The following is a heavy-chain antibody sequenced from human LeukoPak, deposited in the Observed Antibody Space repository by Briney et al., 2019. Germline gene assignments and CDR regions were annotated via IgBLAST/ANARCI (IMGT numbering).Heavy chain of an antibody. Sequence: GGSLRLSCAASGFTFSSYAMSWVRQAPGKGLEWVGRIKSKTDGGTTDYAAPVKGRFTISRDDSKNTLYLQMNSLKTEDTAVYYCTTTPYDSSGYYPLYDYWGQGTLVTVSS. D-gene: IGHD3-22*01. CDR2: IKSKTDGGTT. J-gene: IGHJ4*02. V-gene: IGHV3-15*01. CDR3: TTTPYDSSGYYPLYDY. CDR1: GFTFSSYA.